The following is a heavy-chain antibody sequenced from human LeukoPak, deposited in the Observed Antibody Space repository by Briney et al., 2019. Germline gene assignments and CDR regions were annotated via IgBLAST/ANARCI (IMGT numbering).Heavy chain of an antibody. CDR3: ARNRRLGRYYYYYYMDV. CDR2: IYYSGST. Sequence: PSETLSLTCTVSGGSISSYYWSWIRQPPGKGLEWIGYIYYSGSTNYNPSLKSRVTISVDTSKYQFSLKLSSVTAADTAVYYCARNRRLGRYYYYYYMDVWGKGTTVTISS. V-gene: IGHV4-59*01. CDR1: GGSISSYY. D-gene: IGHD3-16*01. J-gene: IGHJ6*03.